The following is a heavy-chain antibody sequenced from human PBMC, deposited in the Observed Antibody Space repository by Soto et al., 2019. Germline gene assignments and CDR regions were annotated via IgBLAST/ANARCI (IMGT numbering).Heavy chain of an antibody. J-gene: IGHJ6*02. CDR1: GGTFSSYA. CDR3: ARERYSYGFYYYYGMDV. D-gene: IGHD5-18*01. CDR2: IIPILGTA. Sequence: QVQLVQSGAEVKKPGSSVKVSCKASGGTFSSYAISWVRQAPGQGLEWMGGIIPILGTANYAQKFQGRVTITADESTSTAYMELSSLRSEDTAVYYCARERYSYGFYYYYGMDVWGQGTTVTVSS. V-gene: IGHV1-69*01.